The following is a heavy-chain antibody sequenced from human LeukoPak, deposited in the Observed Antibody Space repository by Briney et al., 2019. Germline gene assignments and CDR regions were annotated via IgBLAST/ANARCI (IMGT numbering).Heavy chain of an antibody. Sequence: GVSLRLSCAASGFTFSSYSITWVRQAPGKGLEWVSSISTSSSYIYYADSVKGRFTISRDNAKNSLYLQMNSLRAEDTAVYYCARDFEFGSAAGTPNWGQGTLVTVSS. J-gene: IGHJ4*02. CDR1: GFTFSSYS. V-gene: IGHV3-21*01. CDR2: ISTSSSYI. CDR3: ARDFEFGSAAGTPN. D-gene: IGHD6-13*01.